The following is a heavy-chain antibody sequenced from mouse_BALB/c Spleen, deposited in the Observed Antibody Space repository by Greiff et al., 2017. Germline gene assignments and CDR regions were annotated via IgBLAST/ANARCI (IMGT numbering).Heavy chain of an antibody. CDR2: ISSGGSYT. CDR1: GFTFSSYT. J-gene: IGHJ3*01. CDR3: TRHEGILDYGYDEGAWFAY. Sequence: EVKLVESGGGLVKPGGSLKLSCAASGFTFSSYTMSWVRQTPEKRLEWVATISSGGSYTYYPDSVKGRFTISRDNAKNTLYLQMSSLKSEDTAMYYCTRHEGILDYGYDEGAWFAYWGQGTLVTVSA. D-gene: IGHD2-2*01. V-gene: IGHV5-6-4*01.